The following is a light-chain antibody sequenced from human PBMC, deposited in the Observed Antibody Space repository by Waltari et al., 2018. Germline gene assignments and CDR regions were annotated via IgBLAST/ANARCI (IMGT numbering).Light chain of an antibody. J-gene: IGKJ1*01. Sequence: DIQMTQSPSSLSASVGDRVTITCRASQSIGSYVNWYQQKPGKAPKLLIYAASSLQSGVPSRFSGSGSGTDFTLTIISLQPEDFASYYCQQYNSFPWTFGQGTKVEIK. V-gene: IGKV1-39*01. CDR1: QSIGSY. CDR3: QQYNSFPWT. CDR2: AAS.